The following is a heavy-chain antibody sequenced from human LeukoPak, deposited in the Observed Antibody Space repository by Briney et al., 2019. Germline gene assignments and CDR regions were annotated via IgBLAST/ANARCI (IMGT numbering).Heavy chain of an antibody. V-gene: IGHV3-23*01. J-gene: IGHJ4*02. CDR3: AKPKEVEELEGYFDY. CDR2: ISGSGGST. D-gene: IGHD3-10*01. CDR1: GFTFSSYA. Sequence: PGGSLRLSCAASGFTFSSYAMSWVRQAPGKGLEWVSAISGSGGSTYYADPVKGRFTISRDNSKNTLYLQMNSLRAEDTAVYYCAKPKEVEELEGYFDYWGQGTLVTVSS.